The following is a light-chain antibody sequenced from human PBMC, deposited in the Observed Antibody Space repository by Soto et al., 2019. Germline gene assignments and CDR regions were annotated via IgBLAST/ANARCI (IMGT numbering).Light chain of an antibody. CDR3: MLARETLMYT. CDR1: QSLLQSNGYSY. Sequence: DIVMTQSPLSLPVTPGEPASISCTSSQSLLQSNGYSYLDWYLQKPGQSPQLLIYLGSNRASGVAARFSGSEPGTDSTQNISGVQAEDVWGDDCMLARETLMYTFGQGTKLEIK. CDR2: LGS. J-gene: IGKJ2*01. V-gene: IGKV2-28*01.